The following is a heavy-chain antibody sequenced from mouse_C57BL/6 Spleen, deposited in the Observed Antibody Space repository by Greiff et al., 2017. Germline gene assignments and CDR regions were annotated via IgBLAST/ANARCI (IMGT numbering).Heavy chain of an antibody. CDR3: TREGGYMGGFAY. V-gene: IGHV1-52*01. CDR2: IDPSDSET. J-gene: IGHJ3*01. D-gene: IGHD3-1*01. Sequence: QVQLKQPGAELVRPGSSVTLSCKASGYTFTSYWMHWVKQRPIQGLEWIGNIDPSDSETHYNQKFKDKATLTVDNSTSTAYMRRSSLTSEDAAVYYCTREGGYMGGFAYWGQGTLVTVSA. CDR1: GYTFTSYW.